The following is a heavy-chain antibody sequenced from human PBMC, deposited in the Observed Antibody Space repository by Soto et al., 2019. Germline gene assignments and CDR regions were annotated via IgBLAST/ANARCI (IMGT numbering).Heavy chain of an antibody. CDR1: GFTCSAYT. J-gene: IGHJ5*01. D-gene: IGHD4-17*01. CDR3: VRGSYGDYDS. CDR2: LDPSSTYI. V-gene: IGHV3-21*02. Sequence: EVQLVESGGGLVKPGGSLRLSCAASGFTCSAYTMNWVRQAPGKGLEWVSSLDPSSTYIYYADSVKGRFTLSRDNAKNSLFLRLNSLRADDTALYYCVRGSYGDYDSWGQGTLVTVSS.